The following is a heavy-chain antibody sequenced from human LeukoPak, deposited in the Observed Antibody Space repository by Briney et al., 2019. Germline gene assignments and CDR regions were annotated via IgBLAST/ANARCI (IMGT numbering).Heavy chain of an antibody. V-gene: IGHV3-74*01. J-gene: IGHJ4*02. D-gene: IGHD4-23*01. Sequence: PGGSLRLSCAVSGFTFSDYWMNWVRQTPGKGLEWVSRIYGDMSDISYADSVKGRFTISRDNAKNTVYLQMNSLRGEDTAVYYCARDLGLRGSTWGQGTLVTVSS. CDR3: ARDLGLRGST. CDR1: GFTFSDYW. CDR2: IYGDMSDI.